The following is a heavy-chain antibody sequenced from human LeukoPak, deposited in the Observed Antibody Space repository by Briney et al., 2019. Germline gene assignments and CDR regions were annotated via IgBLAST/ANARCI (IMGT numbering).Heavy chain of an antibody. D-gene: IGHD6-19*01. J-gene: IGHJ4*02. CDR3: ATLTVASSFDY. Sequence: GGSLRLSCAASGFAFSVYEMYWVRQAPGKGPEWVSYISSSGGTRYYADSVKGRFTISRDNAKNSLYLQMNSLRAEDTAVYYCATLTVASSFDYWGQGTLVTVSS. CDR2: ISSSGGTR. CDR1: GFAFSVYE. V-gene: IGHV3-48*03.